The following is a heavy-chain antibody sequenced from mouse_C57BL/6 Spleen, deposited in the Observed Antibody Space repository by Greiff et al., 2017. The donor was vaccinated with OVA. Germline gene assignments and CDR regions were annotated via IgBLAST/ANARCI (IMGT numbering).Heavy chain of an antibody. D-gene: IGHD1-1*01. CDR1: GYTFTSYW. CDR2: IDPSDSET. CDR3: ATVVATPFVL. Sequence: QVQLQQPGAELVRPGSSVKLSCKASGYTFTSYWMHWVKQRPIQGLEWIGNIDPSDSETHYNQKFKDKATLTVDQSSSTAYMQLSSLTSEDSAVYYCATVVATPFVLGGQGTTLTVSS. V-gene: IGHV1-52*01. J-gene: IGHJ2*01.